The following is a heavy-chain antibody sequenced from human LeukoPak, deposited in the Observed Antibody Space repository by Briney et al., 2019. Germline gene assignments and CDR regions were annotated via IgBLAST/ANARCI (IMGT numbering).Heavy chain of an antibody. CDR3: ARGRKRGGSCYVYY. Sequence: ASVKVSCKASGYTFTSYDINWVRQATGQGLEWMGWMNPNSGNTGYAQKFQGRVTMTRNTSISTAYMELSSLRSEDTAVYYSARGRKRGGSCYVYYWGQGTLVTVSS. J-gene: IGHJ4*02. CDR2: MNPNSGNT. D-gene: IGHD2-15*01. V-gene: IGHV1-8*01. CDR1: GYTFTSYD.